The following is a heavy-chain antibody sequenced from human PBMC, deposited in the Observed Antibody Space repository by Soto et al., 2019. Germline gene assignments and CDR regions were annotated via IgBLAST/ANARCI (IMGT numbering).Heavy chain of an antibody. V-gene: IGHV4-61*01. CDR1: GESVSSGSYY. D-gene: IGHD2-8*01. J-gene: IGHJ5*02. CDR3: ARGVITLGWFDP. Sequence: QVQLQESGPGLVQPSETLSLTCTVSGESVSSGSYYWNRIRQPPGKGLEWIGYIYYSGSTNHNPSLKRPVTISIDTSKNQFSLKLSSVTAADTAVYYCARGVITLGWFDPWGQGTLVTVSS. CDR2: IYYSGST.